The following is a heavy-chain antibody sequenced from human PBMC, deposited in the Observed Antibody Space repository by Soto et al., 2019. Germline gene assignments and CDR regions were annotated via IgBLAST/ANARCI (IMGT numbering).Heavy chain of an antibody. J-gene: IGHJ3*02. V-gene: IGHV4-34*01. CDR1: GGSFSGYY. CDR2: INHSGST. D-gene: IGHD2-2*01. CDR3: ARGRMYWYQLLLAPGAFGI. Sequence: SETLSLTCAVYGGSFSGYYWSWIRQPPGKGLEWIGEINHSGSTNYNPSLKSRVTISVDTSKNQFSLKLSSVTAADTAVYYCARGRMYWYQLLLAPGAFGIWGQGTMVTVSS.